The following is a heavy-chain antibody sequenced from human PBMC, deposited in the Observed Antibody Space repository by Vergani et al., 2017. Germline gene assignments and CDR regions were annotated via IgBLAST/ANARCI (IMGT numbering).Heavy chain of an antibody. CDR3: ARVSRDGYNSDYNGMDV. D-gene: IGHD5-24*01. Sequence: QVQLVQSGAEVKKPGSSVKVSCKASGGTFSSYAISWVRQAPGQGLEWMGGIIPIFGTANYAQKFQGRVTITADESTSTAYMELSSLRPEDTAVYYCARVSRDGYNSDYNGMDVWGQGTTVTVSS. CDR2: IIPIFGTA. CDR1: GGTFSSYA. V-gene: IGHV1-69*01. J-gene: IGHJ6*02.